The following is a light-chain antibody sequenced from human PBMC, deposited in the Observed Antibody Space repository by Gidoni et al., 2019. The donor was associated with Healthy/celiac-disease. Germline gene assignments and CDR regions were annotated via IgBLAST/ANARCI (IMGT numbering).Light chain of an antibody. CDR1: QGISSW. CDR3: QQANSFPLT. J-gene: IGKJ4*01. V-gene: IGKV1-12*01. CDR2: AAS. Sequence: DIQMIQPPSSVSASVVDRVTITCRASQGISSWLAWYQQKPGKAPKLLIYAASSLQSGVPSRFGGSGSGKDLTLTIRSLKPEDFATYNCQQANSFPLTFGGGTKVEIK.